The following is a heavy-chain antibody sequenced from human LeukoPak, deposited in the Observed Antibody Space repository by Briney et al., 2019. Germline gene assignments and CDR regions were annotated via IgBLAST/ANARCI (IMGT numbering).Heavy chain of an antibody. CDR1: GFTFDDYG. CDR2: INWNGGST. CDR3: ARDQGIAVAGTLGILDY. V-gene: IGHV3-20*04. Sequence: GGSLRLSCAASGFTFDDYGMSCVRQAPGKGLEWVSGINWNGGSTGYADSVKGRFTISRDNAKNSLYLQMNSLRGEDTALYYCARDQGIAVAGTLGILDYWGQGTLVTVSS. J-gene: IGHJ4*02. D-gene: IGHD6-19*01.